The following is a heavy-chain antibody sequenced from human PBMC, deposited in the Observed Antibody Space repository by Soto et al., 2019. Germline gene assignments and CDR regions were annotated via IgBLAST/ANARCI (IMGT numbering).Heavy chain of an antibody. D-gene: IGHD3-22*01. J-gene: IGHJ4*02. V-gene: IGHV4-30-4*02. CDR1: GGSLSSGDYY. CDR2: IYYSGST. Sequence: SDTLSLTCTVSGGSLSSGDYYWSWIRQPPGKGLEWIGYIYYSGSTYYDPSLKSRVTISVDTSKNQFSLKLSSVTAADTAVYYCARDLYDSSGYFPSGFDYWGQGTLVTVSS. CDR3: ARDLYDSSGYFPSGFDY.